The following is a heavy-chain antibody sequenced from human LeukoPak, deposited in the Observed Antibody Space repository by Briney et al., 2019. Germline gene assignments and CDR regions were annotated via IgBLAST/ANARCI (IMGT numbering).Heavy chain of an antibody. V-gene: IGHV3-23*01. CDR3: ARGEPYYYYGMDV. Sequence: GGSLRLSCAASGFTFGTTAMSWVRQAPGKGLEWVSTISGYGASTYYADSVKGRFTISRDNAKNSLYLQMNSLRDEDTAVYYCARGEPYYYYGMDVWGQGTTVTVSS. CDR2: ISGYGAST. J-gene: IGHJ6*02. D-gene: IGHD1-26*01. CDR1: GFTFGTTA.